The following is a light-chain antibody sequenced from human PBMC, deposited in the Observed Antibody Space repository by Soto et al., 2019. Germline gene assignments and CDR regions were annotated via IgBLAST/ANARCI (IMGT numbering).Light chain of an antibody. CDR2: DVS. V-gene: IGLV2-14*01. CDR1: SSDVESYKY. J-gene: IGLJ1*01. CDR3: SSYKRSSTYV. Sequence: QSALTQPASVSGSPGQSITISCTATSSDVESYKYVYWYQQHPGKVPRLIISDVSNRPSGVSNRFSGSKSGNTASLTISGLQAEDEADYYCSSYKRSSTYVFGTGTKVTV.